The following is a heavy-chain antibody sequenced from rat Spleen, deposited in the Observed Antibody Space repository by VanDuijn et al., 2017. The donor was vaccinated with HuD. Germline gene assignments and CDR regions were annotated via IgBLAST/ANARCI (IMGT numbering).Heavy chain of an antibody. Sequence: EVQLVESGGGLVQPGRYMKLSCAVSGFTFSNYDMAWVRQAPTKGPEWVASISFDGSTTYYRDSVRGRFTISRDDTKSNLYLKINSLRSDDTATYDCTTENYLFAYWGRGTLVTVSS. J-gene: IGHJ3*01. CDR1: GFTFSNYD. CDR2: ISFDGSTT. D-gene: IGHD1-10*01. CDR3: TTENYLFAY. V-gene: IGHV5-20*01.